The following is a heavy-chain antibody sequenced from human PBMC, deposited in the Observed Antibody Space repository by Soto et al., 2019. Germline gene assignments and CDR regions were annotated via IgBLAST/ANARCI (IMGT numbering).Heavy chain of an antibody. J-gene: IGHJ2*01. V-gene: IGHV4-39*01. Sequence: QLQLQESGPGLVKPSETLSLTCTVSGGSISSSSYYWGWIRQPPGKGLEWIGSIYYSGSTYYNPSLTSRVTISVDTSKNQFSLKLSSVTAADTAVYYCARQIGYSYGYYWYFDLWGRGTLVTVSS. D-gene: IGHD5-18*01. CDR3: ARQIGYSYGYYWYFDL. CDR1: GGSISSSSYY. CDR2: IYYSGST.